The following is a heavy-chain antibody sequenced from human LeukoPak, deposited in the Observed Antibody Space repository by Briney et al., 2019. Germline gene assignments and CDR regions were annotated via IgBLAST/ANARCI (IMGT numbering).Heavy chain of an antibody. CDR2: IYYSGNT. CDR3: ARHRLAVAATGLFDY. V-gene: IGHV4-59*08. D-gene: IGHD6-19*01. Sequence: SETLSLTCTVSGGSISSYYWSWIRQPPGKGLEWIGYIYYSGNTNYNPSLKSRVTISVDTSKNQFSLKLSSVTAADTAVYYCARHRLAVAATGLFDYWGQGTLVTVSS. J-gene: IGHJ4*02. CDR1: GGSISSYY.